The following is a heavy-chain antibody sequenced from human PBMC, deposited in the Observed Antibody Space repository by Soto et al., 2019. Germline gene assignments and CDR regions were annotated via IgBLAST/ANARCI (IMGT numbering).Heavy chain of an antibody. CDR2: IYHGGTT. J-gene: IGHJ4*02. V-gene: IGHV4-4*02. CDR1: GASISSSDW. CDR3: ARDFKAPNDAWAFDF. D-gene: IGHD3-16*01. Sequence: SETLSLTCAVSGASISSSDWWNWVRQPPGKGLEWIGEIYHGGTTIYNPSLKSRVTISIDESKNHFSLKLTSVTAADTAIYYCARDFKAPNDAWAFDFWGQGTLVTVSS.